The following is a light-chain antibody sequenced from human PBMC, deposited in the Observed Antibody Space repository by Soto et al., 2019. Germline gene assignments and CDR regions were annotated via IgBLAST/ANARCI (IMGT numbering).Light chain of an antibody. CDR2: VNSDGSH. CDR3: QTWGTGMGV. Sequence: QLVLTQSPSASASLGASVKLTCTLSSGHSSYAIAWHQQQAEKGPRYLMKVNSDGSHSKGDGIPDRFSGSSSGAERYLTISSLQSEDEADYYCQTWGTGMGVFGGGTKLTVL. CDR1: SGHSSYA. J-gene: IGLJ3*02. V-gene: IGLV4-69*01.